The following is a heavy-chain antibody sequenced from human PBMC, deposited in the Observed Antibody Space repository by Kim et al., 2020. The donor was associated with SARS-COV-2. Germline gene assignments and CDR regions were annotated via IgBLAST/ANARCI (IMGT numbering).Heavy chain of an antibody. Sequence: RSSYKYYAESVKGRFTISRDNAKNSLYLQMNSLRAEDTAVYYCARDLHHGYWGQGTLVTVSS. CDR2: RSSYK. V-gene: IGHV3-21*01. CDR3: ARDLHHGY. J-gene: IGHJ4*02. D-gene: IGHD4-17*01.